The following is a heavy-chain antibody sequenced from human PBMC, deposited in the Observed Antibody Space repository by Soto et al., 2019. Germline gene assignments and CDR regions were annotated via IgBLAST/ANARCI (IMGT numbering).Heavy chain of an antibody. CDR3: AGDPFYYASGF. Sequence: QVQLVESGGGLVEPGGSLRLSCAASGFKFGDHYMTWIRQAPGKGLEWVSKISGDGTTQYYADSVKGRFTVSRDNAKNSLDLQMNSLRAEDTALYSCAGDPFYYASGFWGQGTLVTVSS. D-gene: IGHD3-10*01. CDR2: ISGDGTTQ. CDR1: GFKFGDHY. V-gene: IGHV3-11*01. J-gene: IGHJ4*02.